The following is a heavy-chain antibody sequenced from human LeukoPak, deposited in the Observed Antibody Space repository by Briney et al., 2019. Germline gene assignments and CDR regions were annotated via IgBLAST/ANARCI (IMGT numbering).Heavy chain of an antibody. V-gene: IGHV3-21*01. J-gene: IGHJ6*02. CDR1: GFTFSGFS. CDR3: AREFHDGGSPYYYYYGMDV. CDR2: ISSRSTYV. D-gene: IGHD3-16*01. Sequence: AGGSLRLSCAASGFTFSGFSMNWVRQAPGKGLEWVSLISSRSTYVYYADAVKGRFTISRDNAKDSLYLQMNTLRAEDTAVYFCAREFHDGGSPYYYYYGMDVWGQGTTVIVSS.